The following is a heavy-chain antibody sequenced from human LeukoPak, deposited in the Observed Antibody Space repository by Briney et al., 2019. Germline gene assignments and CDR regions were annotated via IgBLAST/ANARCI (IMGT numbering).Heavy chain of an antibody. D-gene: IGHD4-17*01. J-gene: IGHJ4*02. Sequence: GASVKVSCKVSGYTLTEISMHWVRQAPGNGLEWMGGFNPEDVETIYARSFQGRLTVTEDTSTDTAYMELSSLRAEDTAMYYCATEIVGYGDVHYFDSWGQGTLVTVSS. V-gene: IGHV1-24*01. CDR2: FNPEDVET. CDR3: ATEIVGYGDVHYFDS. CDR1: GYTLTEIS.